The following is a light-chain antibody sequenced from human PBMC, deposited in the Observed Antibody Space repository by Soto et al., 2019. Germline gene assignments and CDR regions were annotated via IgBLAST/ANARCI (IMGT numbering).Light chain of an antibody. J-gene: IGKJ1*01. CDR2: MAS. CDR1: QSIGSW. Sequence: DIQMTQSPSTLSASVGDRVTITCRASQSIGSWLAWYQQKPGKAPNLLIYMASTLESGVSSRFSGSGSGTEFTLTISLLQPDDFATYYCQHYGTFGQGTKVEIK. V-gene: IGKV1-5*03. CDR3: QHYGT.